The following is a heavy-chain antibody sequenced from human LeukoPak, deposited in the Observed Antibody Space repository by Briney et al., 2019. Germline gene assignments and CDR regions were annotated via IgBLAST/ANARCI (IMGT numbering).Heavy chain of an antibody. J-gene: IGHJ3*02. V-gene: IGHV3-48*01. CDR3: ARDSRGLSSAFDI. CDR1: GFTFSSYS. CDR2: ISSSSSTI. Sequence: GGSLRLSCAASGFTFSSYSMNWVRQAPGKGLEWVSYISSSSSTIYYADSVKGRFTISRDNAKNSLYLQMSSLRAEDTAVYYCARDSRGLSSAFDIWGQGTMVTVSS. D-gene: IGHD5-12*01.